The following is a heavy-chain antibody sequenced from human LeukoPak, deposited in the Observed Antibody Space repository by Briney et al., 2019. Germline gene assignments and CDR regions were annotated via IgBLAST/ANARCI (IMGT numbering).Heavy chain of an antibody. CDR1: GFTFSSYA. CDR3: AKRTSNWNYFDY. CDR2: LSGSGVST. V-gene: IGHV3-23*01. D-gene: IGHD1-20*01. Sequence: GGSLRLSCTASGFTFSSYAMSWVRQAPGKGLEWVSALSGSGVSTYNTDLVKGRFTISRDTSKNTLYLQMNSLRAEDTAVYYCAKRTSNWNYFDYWGQGTLVTVSS. J-gene: IGHJ4*02.